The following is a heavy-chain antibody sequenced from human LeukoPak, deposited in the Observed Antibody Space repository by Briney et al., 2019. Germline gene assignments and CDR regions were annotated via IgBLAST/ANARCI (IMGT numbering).Heavy chain of an antibody. CDR3: ASFVYGSGYYFDY. CDR2: ITGSSSTI. Sequence: GGSLRLSCAASGFTFSTYTMNWVRQPPGKGLEWVSYITGSSSTIYYADSVKGRFTISRDNAKNSLYLQMNSLRAEDTAVYYCASFVYGSGYYFDYWGQGTLVTVSS. J-gene: IGHJ4*02. V-gene: IGHV3-48*04. CDR1: GFTFSTYT. D-gene: IGHD3-10*01.